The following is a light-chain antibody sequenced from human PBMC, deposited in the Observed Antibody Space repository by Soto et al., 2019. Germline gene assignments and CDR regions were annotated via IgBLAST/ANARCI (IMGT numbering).Light chain of an antibody. CDR2: DAS. CDR3: QQRSNWPIFT. J-gene: IGKJ3*01. Sequence: EIVLTQSPVTLSLSPGERATLSCRASQSVSSYLAWYQQKPGQAPRLLIYDASNRATGIPARFSGSGSGTDFTLTISSLEPEDFAVYYCQQRSNWPIFTFGPGTEVDIK. CDR1: QSVSSY. V-gene: IGKV3-11*01.